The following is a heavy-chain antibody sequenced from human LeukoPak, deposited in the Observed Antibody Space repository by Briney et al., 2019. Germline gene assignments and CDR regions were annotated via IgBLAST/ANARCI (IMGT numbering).Heavy chain of an antibody. CDR3: VRSSSSIFDY. V-gene: IGHV4-38-2*02. D-gene: IGHD6-6*01. CDR1: GFSISSGYY. J-gene: IGHJ4*02. CDR2: IYNSGST. Sequence: SETLSLTCTVSGFSISSGYYWGWIRQPPGKGLEWIGSIYNSGSTYYNPSLKSRVTISVDTSKNQFSLKLSSVTAADTAVYYCVRSSSSIFDYWGQGTLVTVSS.